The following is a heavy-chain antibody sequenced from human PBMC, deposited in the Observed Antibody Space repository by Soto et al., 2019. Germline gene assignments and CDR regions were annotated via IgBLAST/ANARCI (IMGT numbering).Heavy chain of an antibody. D-gene: IGHD2-15*01. CDR1: GGTFSSYT. CDR2: IIPILGIA. V-gene: IGHV1-69*02. CDR3: ARSDIVVVVADTANAFDI. J-gene: IGHJ3*02. Sequence: SVKVSCKASGGTFSSYTISWVRQAPGQGLEWMGRIIPILGIANYAQKFQGRVTITADKSTSTAYMELSSLRSEDTAVYYCARSDIVVVVADTANAFDIWGQGTMVTVSS.